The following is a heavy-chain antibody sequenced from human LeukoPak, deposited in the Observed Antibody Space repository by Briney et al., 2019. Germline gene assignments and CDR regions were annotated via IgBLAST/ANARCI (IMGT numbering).Heavy chain of an antibody. CDR3: ARQEVYCSSTSCYARGYSYGTFFDY. CDR2: IYYSGST. CDR1: GDSISSSSYY. D-gene: IGHD2-2*01. Sequence: PSETLSLTCTVSGDSISSSSYYWGWIRQPPGKGLEWIGTIYYSGSTYYNPSLKSRVTISVDTSKNQFSLKLSSVTAADTAVYYCARQEVYCSSTSCYARGYSYGTFFDYWGQGTLVTVSS. J-gene: IGHJ4*02. V-gene: IGHV4-39*01.